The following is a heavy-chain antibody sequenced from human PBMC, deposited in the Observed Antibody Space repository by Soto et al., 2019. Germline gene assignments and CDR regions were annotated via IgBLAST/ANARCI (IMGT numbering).Heavy chain of an antibody. CDR2: ISGSGGST. D-gene: IGHD6-13*01. V-gene: IGHV3-23*01. Sequence: GGSLRLSCAASGFTFSSYAMSWVRQAPGKGLEWVSAISGSGGSTYYADSVKGRFTISRDNSKNTLYLQMNSLRAEDTAVYYCAKGHSIAAAGGFWYYYYYYMDVWGKGTTVTVSS. CDR3: AKGHSIAAAGGFWYYYYYYMDV. CDR1: GFTFSSYA. J-gene: IGHJ6*03.